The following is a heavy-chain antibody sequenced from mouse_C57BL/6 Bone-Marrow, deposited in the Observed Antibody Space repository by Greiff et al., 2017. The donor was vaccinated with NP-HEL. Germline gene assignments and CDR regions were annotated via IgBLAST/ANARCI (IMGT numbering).Heavy chain of an antibody. CDR3: AGSSYRFAY. CDR2: IDPSDSYT. V-gene: IGHV1-50*01. Sequence: QVQLKQPGAELVKPGASVKLSCKASGYTFTSYWMQWVKQRPGQGLEWIGEIDPSDSYTNYNQKFKGKATLTVDTSSSTPYMQLSSLTSEDSAVYYCAGSSYRFAYWGQGTLVTVSA. CDR1: GYTFTSYW. D-gene: IGHD1-1*01. J-gene: IGHJ3*01.